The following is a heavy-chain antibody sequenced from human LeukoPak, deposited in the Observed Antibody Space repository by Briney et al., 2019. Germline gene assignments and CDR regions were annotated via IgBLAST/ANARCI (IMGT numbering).Heavy chain of an antibody. D-gene: IGHD6-13*01. CDR2: ISSSGSTI. CDR3: AREGSSWSKEEDFDY. J-gene: IGHJ4*02. CDR1: GFTFSDYY. V-gene: IGHV3-11*04. Sequence: GGSLRLSCAASGFTFSDYYMSWIRQAPGKGLEWVSYISSSGSTIYYADSVKGRFTISRDNAKNTLYLQMNSLRAEDTAVYYCAREGSSWSKEEDFDYWGQGTLVTVSS.